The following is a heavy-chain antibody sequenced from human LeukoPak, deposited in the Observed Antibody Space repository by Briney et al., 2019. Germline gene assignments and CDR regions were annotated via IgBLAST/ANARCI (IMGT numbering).Heavy chain of an antibody. D-gene: IGHD2-21*02. Sequence: GGSLRLSCAASGFSFSSCTINWLLQAPGKGLEWVSIISSSSSYIYYADSVKGRFTISRDNAKNALYLQMNSLRVEDTAVYYCARDGRCGGDCYASWGQGTLVTVSS. V-gene: IGHV3-21*01. J-gene: IGHJ4*02. CDR3: ARDGRCGGDCYAS. CDR1: GFSFSSCT. CDR2: ISSSSSYI.